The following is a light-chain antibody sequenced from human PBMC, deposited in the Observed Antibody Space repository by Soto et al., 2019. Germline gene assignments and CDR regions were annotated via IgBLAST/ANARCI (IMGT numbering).Light chain of an antibody. CDR3: SSINTSALYV. CDR1: SRDVGSYDY. Sequence: QSVLIHGPSVSGSPGQSVTSSCTRASRDVGSYDYVSWYQQHPGTVPKPMIYNVNTQPSGLPARFSGSKSGNPASMPIYGLQADFYSDYESSSINTSALYVFG. V-gene: IGLV2-11*01. J-gene: IGLJ1*01. CDR2: NVN.